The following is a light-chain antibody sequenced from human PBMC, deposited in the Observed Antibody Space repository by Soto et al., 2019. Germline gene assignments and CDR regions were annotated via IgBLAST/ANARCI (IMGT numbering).Light chain of an antibody. V-gene: IGLV2-8*01. Sequence: QSALTQPPSASGSPGQSVTISCTGTSSDVGATNYVSWYQHHPCKAPKLLIYEATKRPSGVPDRFSGSKSGNTASLTVSGLQAEDEADYYCSSYAGTNRVFGTGTKVTVL. CDR2: EAT. J-gene: IGLJ1*01. CDR1: SSDVGATNY. CDR3: SSYAGTNRV.